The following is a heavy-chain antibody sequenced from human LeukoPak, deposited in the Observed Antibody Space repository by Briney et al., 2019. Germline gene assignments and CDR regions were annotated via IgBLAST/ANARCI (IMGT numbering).Heavy chain of an antibody. V-gene: IGHV3-48*03. Sequence: GGSLRLSCAASGFPFSSYEMHWLRQAPGKGLGWVAHISGSSGNILYSDSVKGRFSVSRDNANNVLYLQMNSLRVEDTAVYYCAREKIPALVFDPWGQGTLVAVSP. J-gene: IGHJ5*02. CDR1: GFPFSSYE. CDR2: ISGSSGNI. CDR3: AREKIPALVFDP. D-gene: IGHD6-13*01.